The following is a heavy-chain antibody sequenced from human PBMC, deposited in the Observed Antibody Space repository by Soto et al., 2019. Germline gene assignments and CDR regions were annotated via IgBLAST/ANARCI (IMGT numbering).Heavy chain of an antibody. CDR2: IWRDGSNI. J-gene: IGHJ4*02. CDR1: GFTFSSYG. CDR3: ARDLAKGRYFDY. Sequence: GGSLRLSCAASGFTFSSYGMLWVRQAPGKGLEWVAVIWRDGSNIDYVDSVKGRFTISRDNSKNTLYLQMDSLRVEDTAMYYCARDLAKGRYFDYWGQGTLVTVSS. V-gene: IGHV3-33*01.